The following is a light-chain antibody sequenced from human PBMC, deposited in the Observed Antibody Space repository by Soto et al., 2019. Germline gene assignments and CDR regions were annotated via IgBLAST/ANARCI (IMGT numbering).Light chain of an antibody. J-gene: IGKJ3*01. CDR1: QSVISN. CDR2: GAS. CDR3: QQYNRWPFT. V-gene: IGKV3-15*01. Sequence: EMVMTQSPVTLSVSPGESATLSCRASQSVISNLAWYHQKPGQAPRLLIYGASTRATGIQDRFSGSGSGTEFTPTLSSLQSGDFAGYYCQQYNRWPFTFGPVTKVDIQ.